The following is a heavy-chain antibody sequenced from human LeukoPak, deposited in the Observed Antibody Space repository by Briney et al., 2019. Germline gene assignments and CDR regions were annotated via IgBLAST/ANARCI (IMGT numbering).Heavy chain of an antibody. Sequence: PGGSLTLSCAASAFIFSKYNMNCIRQAPRKGVEWVSYISSSTTTIYSADSVKGRFTISRDNAKNPLYLQMNSLRAEDTAVYYCARGDNWNYGIDYWGQGTLVTVSS. CDR3: ARGDNWNYGIDY. V-gene: IGHV3-48*01. CDR2: ISSSTTTI. J-gene: IGHJ4*02. D-gene: IGHD1-7*01. CDR1: AFIFSKYN.